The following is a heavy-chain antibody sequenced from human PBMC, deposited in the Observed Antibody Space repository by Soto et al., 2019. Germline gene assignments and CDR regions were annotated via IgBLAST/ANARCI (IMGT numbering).Heavy chain of an antibody. V-gene: IGHV4-34*01. J-gene: IGHJ4*02. CDR2: INHSGST. CDR3: ARGGVVVPAAMDY. CDR1: GGSFSGYY. Sequence: QVQLQQWGAGLLKPSETLSLTCAVYGGSFSGYYWSWIRQPPGKGLEWIGEINHSGSTNYNTSLKRRVTISVDMSKNQFSLKLSSVAAADTAVYYCARGGVVVPAAMDYWGQGTLVTVSS. D-gene: IGHD2-2*01.